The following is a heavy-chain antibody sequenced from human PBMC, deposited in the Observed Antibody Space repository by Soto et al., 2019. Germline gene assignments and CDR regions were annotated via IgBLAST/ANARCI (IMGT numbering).Heavy chain of an antibody. CDR2: IYYSGST. V-gene: IGHV4-39*01. CDR3: ARHQLVRGVQGVVWFDP. CDR1: GGSISSSSYY. J-gene: IGHJ5*02. Sequence: PSETLSLTCTVSGGSISSSSYYWGWIRQPPGKGLEWIGSIYYSGSTYYNPSLKSRVTISVDTSKNQFSLKLSSVTAADTAVYYCARHQLVRGVQGVVWFDPWGQGTLVTVSS. D-gene: IGHD3-10*01.